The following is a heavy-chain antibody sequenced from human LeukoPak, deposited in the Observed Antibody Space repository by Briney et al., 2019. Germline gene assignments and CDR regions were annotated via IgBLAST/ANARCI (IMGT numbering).Heavy chain of an antibody. V-gene: IGHV4-39*07. CDR1: GGSISSSSYY. D-gene: IGHD1-1*01. J-gene: IGHJ6*02. CDR2: IYYSGST. Sequence: SETLSLTCTVSGGSISSSSYYWGWIRQPPGKGLEWIGSIYYSGSTYYNPSLKSRVTISVDTSKNQFSLKLSSVTAADTAVYYCASDLNWNGDYYGMDVWGQGTTVTVSS. CDR3: ASDLNWNGDYYGMDV.